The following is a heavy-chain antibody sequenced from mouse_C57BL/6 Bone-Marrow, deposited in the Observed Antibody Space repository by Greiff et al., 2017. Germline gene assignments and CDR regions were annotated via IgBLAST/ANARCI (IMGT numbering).Heavy chain of an antibody. CDR2: IDPSDSYT. Sequence: QVQLQQPGAELVRPGTSVKLSCKASGYTFTSYWMHWVKQRPGQGLEWIGAIDPSDSYTNYNQKFKGKATLTVDTSSSTAYLQLSSLTSEDSAVYYCARGPLYDYWGQGTTLTGSS. J-gene: IGHJ2*01. CDR3: ARGPLYDY. CDR1: GYTFTSYW. V-gene: IGHV1-59*01.